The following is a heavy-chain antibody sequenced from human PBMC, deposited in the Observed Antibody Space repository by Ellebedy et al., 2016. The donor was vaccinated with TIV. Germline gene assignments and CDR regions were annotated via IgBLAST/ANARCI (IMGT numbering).Heavy chain of an antibody. V-gene: IGHV1-46*01. J-gene: IGHJ5*02. D-gene: IGHD2-2*01. CDR3: ARRINILVVPAAMSWFNP. Sequence: ASVKVSCXASGHTFTSYYMHWVRHAPGQGLEWMGIINPSGGSKSYAQKFQGRVTMTRDTSTSTVYMELTSLRSEDTAVYYCARRINILVVPAAMSWFNPWGQGTLVTVSS. CDR2: INPSGGSK. CDR1: GHTFTSYY.